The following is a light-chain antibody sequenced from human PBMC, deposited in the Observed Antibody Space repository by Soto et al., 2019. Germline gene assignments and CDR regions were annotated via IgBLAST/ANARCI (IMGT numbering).Light chain of an antibody. J-gene: IGKJ5*01. V-gene: IGKV3-11*01. Sequence: DIVMTQSPATLSVAPGERVTFSCRASQGVSRKLAWYQHKPGQAPRLLISGASTGATGIPARFSGSGSGTDFTLTTSSLEPEDFAVYYCQQRSNWPITFGQGTRLEIK. CDR2: GAS. CDR3: QQRSNWPIT. CDR1: QGVSRK.